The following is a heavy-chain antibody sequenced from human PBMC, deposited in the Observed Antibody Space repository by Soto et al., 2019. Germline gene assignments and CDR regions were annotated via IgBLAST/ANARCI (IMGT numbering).Heavy chain of an antibody. CDR2: IYTSGST. CDR1: GGSISSYY. D-gene: IGHD6-13*01. Sequence: TETLSLTCTVSGGSISSYYWSWIRQPAGKGLEWIGRIYTSGSTNYNPSLRSRVTMSVDTSKNQFSLKLSSVTAADTAVYYCARDRSSWDWYYFDYWGQGTLVTVYS. V-gene: IGHV4-4*07. J-gene: IGHJ4*02. CDR3: ARDRSSWDWYYFDY.